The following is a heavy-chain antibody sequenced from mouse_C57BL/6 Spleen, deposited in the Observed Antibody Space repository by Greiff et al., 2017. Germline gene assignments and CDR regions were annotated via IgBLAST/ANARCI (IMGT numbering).Heavy chain of an antibody. CDR3: ARTAQATGAMDY. CDR1: GYTFTSYW. Sequence: QVQLQQPGAELVKPGASVKLSCKASGYTFTSYWMHWVKQRPGQGLEWIGMIHPNSGSTNYNEKFKSKATLTVDKSSSTAYMQLSSLKSEDSAVYYCARTAQATGAMDYWGQGTSVTVSS. J-gene: IGHJ4*01. CDR2: IHPNSGST. D-gene: IGHD3-2*02. V-gene: IGHV1-64*01.